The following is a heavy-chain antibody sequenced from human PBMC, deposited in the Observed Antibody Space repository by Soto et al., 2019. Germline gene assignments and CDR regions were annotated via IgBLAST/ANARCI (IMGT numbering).Heavy chain of an antibody. D-gene: IGHD1-26*01. V-gene: IGHV2-26*01. Sequence: QVTLKESGPVLVKPTETLTLTCTVSGFSLSKARMGVSWIRQPPGKALEWLAHIFWNDERSYNTSLKSRLTTPRDTSKSQVVLTMTNVDPVDTGTYFCARALREGLPIYYFDSWGQGTLVTVSS. J-gene: IGHJ4*02. CDR2: IFWNDER. CDR3: ARALREGLPIYYFDS. CDR1: GFSLSKARMG.